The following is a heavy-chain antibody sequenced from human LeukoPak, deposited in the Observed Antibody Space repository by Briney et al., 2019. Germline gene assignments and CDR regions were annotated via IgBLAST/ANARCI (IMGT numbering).Heavy chain of an antibody. J-gene: IGHJ4*02. Sequence: GASVKVSCKASGGTFSSYAISWVRQAPGQGLEWMGRFIPILGIANYAQKFQGRVTITADKSTSTAYMELSSLRSEDTAVYYCARGSGYDLIGYYFDYWGQGTLVTVSS. D-gene: IGHD5-12*01. CDR3: ARGSGYDLIGYYFDY. CDR1: GGTFSSYA. V-gene: IGHV1-69*04. CDR2: FIPILGIA.